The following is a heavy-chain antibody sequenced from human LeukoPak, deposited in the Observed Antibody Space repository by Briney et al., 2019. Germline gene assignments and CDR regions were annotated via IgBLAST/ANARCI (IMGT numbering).Heavy chain of an antibody. Sequence: GASVKVSCKASGYTFTGYYMHWVRQAPGQGLEWMGWINPNSGGSNYAHKFQGRITITRDTSIIPAYMEMSRLRSDDTAVYYCARNPSPSANWFDPWGQGTLVTVSS. D-gene: IGHD2-2*01. CDR1: GYTFTGYY. V-gene: IGHV1-2*02. CDR3: ARNPSPSANWFDP. J-gene: IGHJ5*02. CDR2: INPNSGGS.